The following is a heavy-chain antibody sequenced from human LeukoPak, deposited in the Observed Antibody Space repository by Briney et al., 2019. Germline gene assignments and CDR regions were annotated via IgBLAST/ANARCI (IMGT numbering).Heavy chain of an antibody. D-gene: IGHD3-10*01. CDR1: GFTFSSYA. Sequence: GGSLRLSCAASGFTFSSYAMSWVRQAPGKGLEWVSAISGSGTSTYYADSVKGRFTFSRDNSKNTLYLQMNTLRAEDTALYYCAKAIVSFYGSGRHGAFDVWGQGTMVIVSS. J-gene: IGHJ3*01. V-gene: IGHV3-23*01. CDR3: AKAIVSFYGSGRHGAFDV. CDR2: ISGSGTST.